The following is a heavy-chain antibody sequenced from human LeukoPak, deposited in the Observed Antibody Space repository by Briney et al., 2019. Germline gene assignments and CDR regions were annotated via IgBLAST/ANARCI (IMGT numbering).Heavy chain of an antibody. CDR2: IKSKTDGGTT. Sequence: GGSLRLSCAASGFTVSSNFMNWVRQAPGKGLEWVGRIKSKTDGGTTDYAAPVKGRFTISRDDSKNTLYLQMNSLKTEDTAVYYCTGSMYYYYYMDVWGKGTTVTISS. CDR3: TGSMYYYYYMDV. CDR1: GFTVSSNF. D-gene: IGHD3-10*01. V-gene: IGHV3-15*01. J-gene: IGHJ6*03.